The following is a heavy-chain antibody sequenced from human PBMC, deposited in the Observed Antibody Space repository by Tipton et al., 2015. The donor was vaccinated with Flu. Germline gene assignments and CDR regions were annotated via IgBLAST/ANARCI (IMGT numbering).Heavy chain of an antibody. CDR1: GGSISTGGYY. D-gene: IGHD4-17*01. J-gene: IGHJ4*02. V-gene: IGHV4-31*02. CDR3: ARRGYGDYAPIDY. CDR2: TSYSGST. Sequence: LRLSCTVSGGSISTGGYYWIWIRQHPGKGLEWIAYTSYSGSTFYNPPLKSRVTTSLDTSKNQFSLKVSSVTAADTAVYYCARRGYGDYAPIDYWGQGTLVTVSS.